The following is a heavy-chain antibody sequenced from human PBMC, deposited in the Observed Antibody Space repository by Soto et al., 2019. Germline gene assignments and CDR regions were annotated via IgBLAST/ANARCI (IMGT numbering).Heavy chain of an antibody. CDR2: MNPNSGNT. J-gene: IGHJ6*03. V-gene: IGHV1-8*01. D-gene: IGHD3-3*01. Sequence: ASVKVSCKASGYTFTSYDINWVRQATGQGLEWMGWMNPNSGNTGYAQKFQGRVTMTRNTSISTAYMELSSLRSEDTAVYYCARGPTIFSHYYYYYMDVWGKGTTVTV. CDR3: ARGPTIFSHYYYYYMDV. CDR1: GYTFTSYD.